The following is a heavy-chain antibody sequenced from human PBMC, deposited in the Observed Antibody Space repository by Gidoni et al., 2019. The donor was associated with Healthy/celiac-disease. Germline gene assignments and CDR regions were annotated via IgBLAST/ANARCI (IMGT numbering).Heavy chain of an antibody. CDR1: GYTFTSYD. V-gene: IGHV1-8*01. Sequence: QVQLVQSGAEVKKPGASVKVSCKASGYTFTSYDINWVRQATGQGLEWMGWLNPNSGKTGYAQKFQGRVTMTRNTAISTAYMDLSSLRSEDTAVYYCARDPRIAVAGTNGGDYWGQGTLVTVSS. CDR2: LNPNSGKT. CDR3: ARDPRIAVAGTNGGDY. J-gene: IGHJ4*02. D-gene: IGHD6-19*01.